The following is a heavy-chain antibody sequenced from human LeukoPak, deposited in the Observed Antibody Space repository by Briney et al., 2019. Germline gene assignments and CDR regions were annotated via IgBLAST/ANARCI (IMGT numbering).Heavy chain of an antibody. D-gene: IGHD4-17*01. V-gene: IGHV1-69*05. CDR2: IMPLFGTA. Sequence: SVKVSCKTSGGTFNNSAISWVRQAPGQGLEWLGGIMPLFGTAGYAQKFQGRVTITKDESTRTVYLELTSLTSDDTAVYYCARDVHGDYGSGWFDPWGQGTLVSFSS. CDR3: ARDVHGDYGSGWFDP. J-gene: IGHJ5*02. CDR1: GGTFNNSA.